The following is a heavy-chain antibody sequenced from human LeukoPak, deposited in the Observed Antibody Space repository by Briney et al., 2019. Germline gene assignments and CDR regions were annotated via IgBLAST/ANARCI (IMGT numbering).Heavy chain of an antibody. J-gene: IGHJ1*01. Sequence: GGSLRLSCADSGFTFSNYGMQWVRQAPGKGREWVAVISHDGSTKFYADSVKGRFSISRDNSKNTLDLQMYSLRAEDTAVYYCAKEPIAYSSGWYFQDWGQGTQVTVSS. CDR1: GFTFSNYG. CDR3: AKEPIAYSSGWYFQD. D-gene: IGHD6-25*01. CDR2: ISHDGSTK. V-gene: IGHV3-30*18.